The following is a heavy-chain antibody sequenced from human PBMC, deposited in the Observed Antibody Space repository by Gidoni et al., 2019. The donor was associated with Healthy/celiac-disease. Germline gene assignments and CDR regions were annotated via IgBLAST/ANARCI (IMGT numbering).Heavy chain of an antibody. V-gene: IGHV3-30*01. CDR3: ARDLSRKISSSWYRVGVGMDV. Sequence: QVQLVESGGGVVQPGRSLRLSCAASGFTSSSYAMHWVRQAPGKGLEWVAVISYDGSNKYYADSVKGRFTISRDNSKNTLYLQMNSLRAEDTAVYYCARDLSRKISSSWYRVGVGMDVWGQGTTVTVSS. CDR1: GFTSSSYA. D-gene: IGHD6-13*01. J-gene: IGHJ6*02. CDR2: ISYDGSNK.